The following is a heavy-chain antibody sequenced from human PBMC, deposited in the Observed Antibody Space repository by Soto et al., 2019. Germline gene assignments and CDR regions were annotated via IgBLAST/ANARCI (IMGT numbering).Heavy chain of an antibody. CDR3: ARLWLAAAGTEYLQH. Sequence: QVQLVQSGAEVKKPGASVKVSCKASGYTFTSYAISWVRQAPGQGLEWMGWISAYNGNTNYAQKVQGRVTMTTDTSTSTADMELRSLRSDDTAVYYCARLWLAAAGTEYLQHWGQGTLVTVSS. CDR2: ISAYNGNT. J-gene: IGHJ1*01. D-gene: IGHD6-13*01. CDR1: GYTFTSYA. V-gene: IGHV1-18*01.